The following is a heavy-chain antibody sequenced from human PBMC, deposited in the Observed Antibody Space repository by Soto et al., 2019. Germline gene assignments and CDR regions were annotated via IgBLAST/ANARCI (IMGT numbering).Heavy chain of an antibody. D-gene: IGHD2-15*01. Sequence: SETLSLTCAVYGGSFRGYFWSWIRQPPGKGLEWIGYIYYSGSTNYNPSHKSRVTISVETSKNQLSLKLSSVTAADTALYYFAGEGGDCRGGSCYLETRDYYYGMDVWGRGTTVAVSS. CDR1: GGSFRGYF. CDR3: AGEGGDCRGGSCYLETRDYYYGMDV. CDR2: IYYSGST. V-gene: IGHV4-59*01. J-gene: IGHJ6*02.